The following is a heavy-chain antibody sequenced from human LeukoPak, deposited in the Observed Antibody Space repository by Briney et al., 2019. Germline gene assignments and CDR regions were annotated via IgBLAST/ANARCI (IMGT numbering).Heavy chain of an antibody. J-gene: IGHJ4*02. CDR3: AKDLKAYTVTSLN. CDR1: GFTFSSYA. CDR2: ISGSGGST. V-gene: IGHV3-23*01. Sequence: GGSLRLSCAASGFTFSSYAMSWVRQAPGKGLEWVSAISGSGGSTYYADSVKGRFTISRDNSKNTLYLQMNSLRAEDTAIYYCAKDLKAYTVTSLNWGQGTLVTVSS. D-gene: IGHD4-17*01.